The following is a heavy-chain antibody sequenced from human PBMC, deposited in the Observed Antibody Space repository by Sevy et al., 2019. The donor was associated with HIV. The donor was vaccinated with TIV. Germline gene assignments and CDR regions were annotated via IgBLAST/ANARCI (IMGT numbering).Heavy chain of an antibody. CDR1: GFTFSNSG. V-gene: IGHV3-33*01. CDR3: ARESPSDWYLDS. Sequence: GESPKISCAASGFTFSNSGMHWVRQSPGKGLEWVASIFSDGITTYYGDSVKGRFTVFRDNSKSTLYLQINSLRVEDTAIYYCARESPSDWYLDSWGQGTLVTVSS. J-gene: IGHJ4*02. D-gene: IGHD6-19*01. CDR2: IFSDGITT.